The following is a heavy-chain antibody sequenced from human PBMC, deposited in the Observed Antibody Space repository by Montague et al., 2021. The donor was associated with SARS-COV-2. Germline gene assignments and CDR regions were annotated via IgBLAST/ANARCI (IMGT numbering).Heavy chain of an antibody. J-gene: IGHJ4*02. CDR3: ARGPTNTIGMVATRLDY. D-gene: IGHD5-12*01. CDR1: GGSFSGYY. V-gene: IGHV4-34*01. CDR2: INHSGST. Sequence: SETLSLTCAVYGGSFSGYYWNWIRQPPGKGLEWIGEINHSGSTNYNPSLKSRVTISVDTSNNQFSLKLTSVTAADTAVYYCARGPTNTIGMVATRLDYWGQGTLVTVSS.